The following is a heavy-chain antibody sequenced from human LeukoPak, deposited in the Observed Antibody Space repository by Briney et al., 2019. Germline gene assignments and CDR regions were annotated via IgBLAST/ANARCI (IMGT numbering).Heavy chain of an antibody. CDR2: IYYSGST. CDR1: GGSISSSSYY. D-gene: IGHD3-10*01. V-gene: IGHV4-39*07. CDR3: ARRGLHGFDP. J-gene: IGHJ5*02. Sequence: SETLSLTCTVSGGSISSSSYYWGWIRQPPGKGLEWIGSIYYSGSTYYSPSLKSRVTISLDTSRNQFSLKLTSVTAADTAVYYCARRGLHGFDPWGQGTLVTVSS.